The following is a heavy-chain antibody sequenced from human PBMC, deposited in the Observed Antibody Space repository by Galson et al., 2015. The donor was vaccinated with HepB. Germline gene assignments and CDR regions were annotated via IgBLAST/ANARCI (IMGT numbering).Heavy chain of an antibody. Sequence: SVKVSCKASGYTFTGYYMHWVRQAPGQGLEWMGWINPNSGGTKYAQKFQGWVTMTRDTSISTAYMELRRLRSDDTAVDYCARDASKRHSSSWYGPYYYYGMDVWGQGTTVTVSS. CDR2: INPNSGGT. V-gene: IGHV1-2*04. CDR1: GYTFTGYY. J-gene: IGHJ6*02. D-gene: IGHD6-13*01. CDR3: ARDASKRHSSSWYGPYYYYGMDV.